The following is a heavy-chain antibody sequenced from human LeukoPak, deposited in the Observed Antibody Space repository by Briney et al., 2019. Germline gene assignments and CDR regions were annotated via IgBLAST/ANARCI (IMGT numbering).Heavy chain of an antibody. CDR2: INPSGGST. CDR1: GYTFTGYY. J-gene: IGHJ6*02. CDR3: ARDPHFAAAGAQYYYGMDV. Sequence: ASVKASCKASGYTFTGYYMHWVRQAPGKRLEWMGIINPSGGSTSYAQKFQGRVTMTRDTSTSTVYMELSSLRSEDTAVYYCARDPHFAAAGAQYYYGMDVWGQGTTVTVSS. D-gene: IGHD6-13*01. V-gene: IGHV1-46*01.